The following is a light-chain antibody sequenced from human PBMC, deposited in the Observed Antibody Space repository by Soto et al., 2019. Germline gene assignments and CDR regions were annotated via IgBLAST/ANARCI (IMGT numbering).Light chain of an antibody. CDR3: QKFNAVPT. Sequence: DIQMTQSPSSLSASVGDRVTITCRASQAINNYLAWYQQKPGKVPTLLISAASTLQSGVPSRFSGSGSGTDFTLTISSLQPEEVATYYCQKFNAVPTFGGGTKVEI. CDR1: QAINNY. CDR2: AAS. V-gene: IGKV1-27*01. J-gene: IGKJ4*01.